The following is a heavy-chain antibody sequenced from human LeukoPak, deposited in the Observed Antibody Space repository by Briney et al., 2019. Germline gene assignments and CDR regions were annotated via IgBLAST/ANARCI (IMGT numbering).Heavy chain of an antibody. CDR3: ARARITMIVVVTPHDAFDI. CDR2: IYYSGST. CDR1: GGSISSSSYY. Sequence: SETLSLTCTVSGGSISSSSYYWGWMRQPPGKGLEWIGSIYYSGSTDYNPSLKSRVTISVDTSKNQFSLKLSSVTAADTAVYYCARARITMIVVVTPHDAFDIWGQGTMVTVSS. D-gene: IGHD3-22*01. V-gene: IGHV4-39*01. J-gene: IGHJ3*02.